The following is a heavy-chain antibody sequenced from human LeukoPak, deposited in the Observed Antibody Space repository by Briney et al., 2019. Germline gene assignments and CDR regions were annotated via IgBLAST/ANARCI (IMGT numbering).Heavy chain of an antibody. CDR2: INPSFNPGVDVT. CDR3: ARAWESIAGYYFDY. D-gene: IGHD1-26*01. V-gene: IGHV1-46*01. J-gene: IGHJ4*02. CDR1: GYTFSSYH. Sequence: ASVKVSCKASGYTFSSYHIHWVRQAPGQGLEWMGRINPSFNPGVDVTSYAQKFQGRITMTRDISTNTVYMELSSLASEDTAVYYCARAWESIAGYYFDYWGQGTLVTVSS.